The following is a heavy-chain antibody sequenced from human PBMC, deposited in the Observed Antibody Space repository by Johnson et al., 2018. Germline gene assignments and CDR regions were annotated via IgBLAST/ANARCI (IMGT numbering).Heavy chain of an antibody. CDR3: AKDRDYDDRSSFDP. CDR1: GFTFTTYA. V-gene: IGHV3-23*04. Sequence: VQLVESGGGLVQPGGSLRLSCAASGFTFTTYAMNWVRQAPGKGLEWVSSMTGNSGRTSYTDSVKGRFTISRDNSKNTLYLQMSSLRAEDTTIYYCAKDRDYDDRSSFDPWGQGTLVTVSS. CDR2: MTGNSGRT. D-gene: IGHD3-16*01. J-gene: IGHJ5*02.